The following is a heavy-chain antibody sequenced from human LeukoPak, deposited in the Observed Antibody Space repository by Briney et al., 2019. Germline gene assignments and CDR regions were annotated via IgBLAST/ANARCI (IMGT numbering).Heavy chain of an antibody. CDR1: GYTYTGYY. D-gene: IGHD5-12*01. Sequence: ASVKVSCKASGYTYTGYYMHWVRQAPGQGLEWMGWINPNSGGTNYAQKFQGRVTMTRDTSISTAYMELSRLRSDDTAVYYCARDQRGYAMTRYWGQGTLVTVSS. J-gene: IGHJ4*02. CDR2: INPNSGGT. V-gene: IGHV1-2*02. CDR3: ARDQRGYAMTRY.